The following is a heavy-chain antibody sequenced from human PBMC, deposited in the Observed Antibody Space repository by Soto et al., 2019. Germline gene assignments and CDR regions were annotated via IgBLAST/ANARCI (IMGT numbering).Heavy chain of an antibody. CDR3: ARTIVVVPAAMLGIHHAFDI. CDR1: GGSISSYY. J-gene: IGHJ3*02. V-gene: IGHV4-59*01. Sequence: SETLSLTCTVSGGSISSYYWSWIRQPPGKGLEWIGYIYYSGSTNYNPSLKSRVTISVDTSKNQFSLKLSSVTAADTAVYYCARTIVVVPAAMLGIHHAFDIWGQGTMVTVSS. D-gene: IGHD2-2*01. CDR2: IYYSGST.